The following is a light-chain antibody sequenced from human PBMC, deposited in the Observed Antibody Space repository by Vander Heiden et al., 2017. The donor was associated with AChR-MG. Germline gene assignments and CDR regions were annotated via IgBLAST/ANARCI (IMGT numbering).Light chain of an antibody. CDR3: QQDGSSPAT. CDR1: QSVSSSY. V-gene: IGKV3-20*01. J-gene: IGKJ1*01. CDR2: GAS. Sequence: EIVLTQSPGTLSLSPGESATLSCRASQSVSSSYLAWYQQKPGQAPRLLIYGASSRATGIPDRFSGSGSGTDFTLTISRLEPEDFAVYYCQQDGSSPATFGQGTKVEIK.